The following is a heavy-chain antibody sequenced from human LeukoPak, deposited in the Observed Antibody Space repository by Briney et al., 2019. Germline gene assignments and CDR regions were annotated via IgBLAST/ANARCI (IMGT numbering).Heavy chain of an antibody. D-gene: IGHD3-22*01. Sequence: GASVKVSCKASGGTFSSYAISWVRQAPGQGLEWMGGIIPIFGTANYAQKFQGRVTITADESTSTAYMELSSLRSEDTAVYYCARENPPNYYDSSGLSGYFDYWGQGTLVTVSS. V-gene: IGHV1-69*13. CDR3: ARENPPNYYDSSGLSGYFDY. J-gene: IGHJ4*02. CDR1: GGTFSSYA. CDR2: IIPIFGTA.